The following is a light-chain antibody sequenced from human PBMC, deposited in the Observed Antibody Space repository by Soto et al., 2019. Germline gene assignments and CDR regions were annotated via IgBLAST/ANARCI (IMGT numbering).Light chain of an antibody. CDR2: EAS. CDR3: QQLNTLPFT. V-gene: IGKV1-9*01. J-gene: IGKJ5*01. Sequence: DIQLTQSPSLLSASVGYRVTITCRASHDISTYLAWYQQKPGEAPKLMIYEASTLQSGVPSRFSGSGSGTEFTLTISGLLPEDFATYHCQQLNTLPFTFGQGTRLEIK. CDR1: HDISTY.